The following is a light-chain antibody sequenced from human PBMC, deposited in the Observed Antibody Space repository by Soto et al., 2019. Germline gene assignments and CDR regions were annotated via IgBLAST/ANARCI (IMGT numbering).Light chain of an antibody. CDR3: CSYAGSSVYV. Sequence: QSVLTQVASVSGSPGQSITISCTGTSSYVGTFNLVSWYQQHPGKAPRLMIYEVIKRPSGVSNRFSCSKSGNTASLTISGLQAEDGADYYSCSYAGSSVYVFGTGTKVPVL. J-gene: IGLJ1*01. V-gene: IGLV2-23*02. CDR2: EVI. CDR1: SSYVGTFNL.